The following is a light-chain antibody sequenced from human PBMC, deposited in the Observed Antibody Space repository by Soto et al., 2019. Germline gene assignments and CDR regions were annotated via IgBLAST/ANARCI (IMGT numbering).Light chain of an antibody. J-gene: IGLJ1*01. Sequence: QSVLTQPPSASGTPGQRVTISCSGSSSSIGSNSVNWYQQLPRTAPKVLIYTNSQRPSGVPDRLSGSKSGTSASLAISGLQPEDEADYYCAAWDGSLNVYVFGTGTKLTVL. CDR1: SSSIGSNS. V-gene: IGLV1-44*01. CDR2: TNS. CDR3: AAWDGSLNVYV.